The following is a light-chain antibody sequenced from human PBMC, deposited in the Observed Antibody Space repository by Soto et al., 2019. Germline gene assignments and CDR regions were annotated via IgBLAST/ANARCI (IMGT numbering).Light chain of an antibody. J-gene: IGKJ1*01. Sequence: DIQMTQSPSTLSASVGDRVSITCRASQSISRQLAWYQQKPGKAPNLLIYQASNLETGDPSRFTGSGSGTEFTLTISILQPDDLATNYCLQYQSYLTFGQGTKEEVK. CDR3: LQYQSYLT. V-gene: IGKV1-5*03. CDR1: QSISRQ. CDR2: QAS.